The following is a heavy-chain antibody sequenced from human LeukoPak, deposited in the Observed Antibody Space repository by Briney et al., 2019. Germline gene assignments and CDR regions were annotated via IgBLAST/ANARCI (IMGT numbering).Heavy chain of an antibody. V-gene: IGHV4-59*08. Sequence: SETLSLTCTVSGVSISGYYWSWIRQPPGKGLECIGYIHYSGSTNHNPSLKSRVTISVDMSRNQFSLKLSSVTAADTAVYYCARHFDYDSGGDAFDIWGQGTMVTVSS. D-gene: IGHD3-10*01. CDR1: GVSISGYY. J-gene: IGHJ3*02. CDR3: ARHFDYDSGGDAFDI. CDR2: IHYSGST.